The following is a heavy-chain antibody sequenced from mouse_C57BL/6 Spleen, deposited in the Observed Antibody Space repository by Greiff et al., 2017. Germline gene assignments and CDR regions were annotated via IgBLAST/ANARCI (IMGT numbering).Heavy chain of an antibody. CDR1: GYTFTSYR. CDR2: IYPSDGET. Sequence: QVQLKQPGAELVRPGSSVKLSCKASGYTFTSYRLDWVKQRPGQGLEWIGNIYPSDGETHSNQKFKDKATLTVDKSSSTAYMQLSSLTSEDSAVYYCARGAYYGDMDYWGQGTSVTVSS. V-gene: IGHV1-61*01. D-gene: IGHD2-13*01. J-gene: IGHJ4*01. CDR3: ARGAYYGDMDY.